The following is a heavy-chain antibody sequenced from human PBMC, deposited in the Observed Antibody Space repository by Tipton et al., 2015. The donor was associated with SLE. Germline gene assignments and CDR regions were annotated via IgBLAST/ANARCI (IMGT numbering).Heavy chain of an antibody. V-gene: IGHV3-23*03. CDR1: GFTFSSYA. J-gene: IGHJ4*02. D-gene: IGHD3-22*01. CDR2: IYSGDTT. Sequence: SLRLSCAASGFTFSSYAMTWVRQAPGKGLEWVSVIYSGDTTYYADSVKGRFTISRDKSKNTLYLQMNSLRAEDTAVYYCAKDRSRIVARGSFDYWGQGTLVTVSS. CDR3: AKDRSRIVARGSFDY.